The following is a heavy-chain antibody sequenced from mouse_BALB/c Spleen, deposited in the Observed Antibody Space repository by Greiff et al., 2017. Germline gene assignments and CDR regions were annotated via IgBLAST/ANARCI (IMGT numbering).Heavy chain of an antibody. CDR2: ISCYTGAT. CDR1: GYSFTGYS. D-gene: IGHD2-2*01. V-gene: IGHV1S34*01. J-gene: IGHJ1*01. CDR3: ARLGDDGRPDWYFDV. Sequence: LVKPGASVKISCKASGYSFTGYSMHWVKQSPGKSLEWIGSISCYTGATSSNQKFKGKATFTVDTSSSTAYMQFNSLTSEDSADYDRARLGDDGRPDWYFDVWGAGTTVTVSS.